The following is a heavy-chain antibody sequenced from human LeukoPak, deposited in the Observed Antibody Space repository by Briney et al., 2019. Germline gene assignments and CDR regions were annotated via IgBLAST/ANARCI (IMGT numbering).Heavy chain of an antibody. J-gene: IGHJ5*02. CDR3: ARRGHYDFWSGYPNWFDP. Sequence: GESLKISCKGSGYSFTSYWIGWVRQMPGKGLEWMGIIYPGDSDTRYSPSFQGQVTISADKSISTAYLQWSSLKASDTAMYYCARRGHYDFWSGYPNWFDPWGQGTLVTVSS. D-gene: IGHD3-3*01. CDR2: IYPGDSDT. CDR1: GYSFTSYW. V-gene: IGHV5-51*01.